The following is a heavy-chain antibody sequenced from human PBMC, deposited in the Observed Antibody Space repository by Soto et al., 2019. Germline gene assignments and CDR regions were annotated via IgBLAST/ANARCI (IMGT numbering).Heavy chain of an antibody. V-gene: IGHV4-39*02. D-gene: IGHD2-15*01. CDR3: AKVVVAATRHTDFDS. CDR1: GSSINSNNYY. CDR2: IYYDGST. J-gene: IGHJ4*02. Sequence: SETMSLTCTVSGSSINSNNYYWALIRQPPGQGLAWIASIYYDGSTYYNPFLKSRVSISVDTSKNHFSLKLSSVTAADTAVYYCAKVVVAATRHTDFDSWGQGTLVTVSS.